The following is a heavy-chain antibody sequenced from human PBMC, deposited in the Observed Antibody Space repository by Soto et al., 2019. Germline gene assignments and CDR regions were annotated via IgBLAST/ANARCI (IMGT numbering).Heavy chain of an antibody. CDR1: GFTFSRYW. Sequence: EVQLVESGGGLVQPGGSLRLSCAASGFTFSRYWMSWVRQAPGKGPQWVANIKRDGSEKNYVDSVKGRFTISRDNAKNSVYLQMNSLRVEDTAVYYCAREEPGGCNTWGQGTLVTVSS. J-gene: IGHJ4*02. CDR3: AREEPGGCNT. V-gene: IGHV3-7*04. D-gene: IGHD2-15*01. CDR2: IKRDGSEK.